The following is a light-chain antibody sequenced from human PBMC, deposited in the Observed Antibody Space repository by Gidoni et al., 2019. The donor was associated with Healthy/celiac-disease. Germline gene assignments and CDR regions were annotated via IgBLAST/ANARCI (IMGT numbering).Light chain of an antibody. Sequence: QSALTQPASGSGAPGQSITISCTGTSRDVGGYNYVSLHHQHPGKAPKLMIYDVSNRPPGVSNRFSGSTSGNTASLTISGLQAEDEADYYCSSYTSSIPLVVFGGGTKLTVL. CDR1: SRDVGGYNY. V-gene: IGLV2-14*01. J-gene: IGLJ2*01. CDR2: DVS. CDR3: SSYTSSIPLVV.